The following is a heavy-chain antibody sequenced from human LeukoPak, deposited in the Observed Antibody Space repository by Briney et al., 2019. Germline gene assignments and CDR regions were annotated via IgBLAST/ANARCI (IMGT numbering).Heavy chain of an antibody. V-gene: IGHV4-38-2*02. Sequence: SETLSLTCTVSGYSISSDYYWGWIRQPPGKGLEWIGSIYHSGSTYYNPSLKSRVTISVDTSKNQFSLKLSSVTAADTAVYYCARDTYYDYVWGSYRLGDFDYWGQGTLVTVSS. CDR3: ARDTYYDYVWGSYRLGDFDY. CDR1: GYSISSDYY. D-gene: IGHD3-16*02. CDR2: IYHSGST. J-gene: IGHJ4*02.